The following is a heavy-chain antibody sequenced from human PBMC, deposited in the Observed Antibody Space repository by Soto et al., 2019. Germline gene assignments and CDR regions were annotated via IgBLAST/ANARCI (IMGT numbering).Heavy chain of an antibody. CDR2: ISAYNGNT. J-gene: IGHJ5*02. Sequence: VASVKVSCKASGYTFTSYGISWVRQAPGQGLEWMGWISAYNGNTNYAQKLQGRVTMTTDTSTSTAYMELRSLRSDDTAVYYCARVDDYGMYNWFDPWGQGTLVTVSS. CDR3: ARVDDYGMYNWFDP. V-gene: IGHV1-18*01. D-gene: IGHD4-17*01. CDR1: GYTFTSYG.